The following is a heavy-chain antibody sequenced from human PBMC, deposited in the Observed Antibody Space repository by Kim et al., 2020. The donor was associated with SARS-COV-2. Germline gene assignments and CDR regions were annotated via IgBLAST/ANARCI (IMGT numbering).Heavy chain of an antibody. V-gene: IGHV1-3*01. J-gene: IGHJ4*02. Sequence: YSQQFQGRVTITRDTSASTAYMELSSLGSEDTAVYYCARGAIAAAGTYDYWGQGTLVTVSS. D-gene: IGHD6-13*01. CDR3: ARGAIAAAGTYDY.